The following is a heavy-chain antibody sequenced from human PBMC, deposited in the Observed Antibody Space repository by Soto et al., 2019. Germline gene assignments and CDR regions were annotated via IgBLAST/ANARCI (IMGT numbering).Heavy chain of an antibody. D-gene: IGHD2-21*02. J-gene: IGHJ3*02. Sequence: QVQLQESGPGLVKPSGTLSLTCAVSGGSVSSNNWWSWVRQSPGKGLEWMGEIYHSGSAHYNPSLKSRATISLDKSKNLFSLWLTSVTAADPAVYYCARVPGVVVSADDAFDIWGPGTRVIVSS. CDR1: GGSVSSNNW. V-gene: IGHV4-4*02. CDR2: IYHSGSA. CDR3: ARVPGVVVSADDAFDI.